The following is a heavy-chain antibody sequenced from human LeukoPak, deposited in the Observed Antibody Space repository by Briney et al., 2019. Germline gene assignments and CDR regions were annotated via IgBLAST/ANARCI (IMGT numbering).Heavy chain of an antibody. CDR3: ARESPRWSYYGNYFDY. J-gene: IGHJ4*02. Sequence: ASVKVSCKASGYTFTSYYMHWVRQAPGQGLEWMGIIHPSGGSTSYAQKFQGRVTMTRDTSTSTVYMELSSLRSEDTAVYYCARESPRWSYYGNYFDYWGQGTLVTVSS. CDR2: IHPSGGST. D-gene: IGHD1-26*01. CDR1: GYTFTSYY. V-gene: IGHV1-46*01.